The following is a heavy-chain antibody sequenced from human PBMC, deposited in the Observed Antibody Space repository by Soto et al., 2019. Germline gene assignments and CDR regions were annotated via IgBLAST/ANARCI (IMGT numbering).Heavy chain of an antibody. CDR2: ISGSGGST. CDR1: GFTFSSYA. Sequence: GGSLRLSCAASGFTFSSYAMSWVRQAPGKGLEWVSAISGSGGSTYYADSVKGRFTISRDNSKNTLYLQMNSLRAEDTAVYYCANAQSLEWLSNYYYGMDVWGQGTTVTVSS. D-gene: IGHD3-3*01. CDR3: ANAQSLEWLSNYYYGMDV. J-gene: IGHJ6*02. V-gene: IGHV3-23*01.